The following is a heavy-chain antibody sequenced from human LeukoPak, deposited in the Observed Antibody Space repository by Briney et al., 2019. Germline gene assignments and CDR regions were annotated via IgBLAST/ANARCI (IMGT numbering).Heavy chain of an antibody. CDR2: MSPNSGNT. J-gene: IGHJ4*02. CDR1: GYTFTSYD. D-gene: IGHD5-24*01. Sequence: ASVKVSCKASGYTFTSYDINWVRQATGQGLEWMGWMSPNSGNTGYAQKFQGRVTMTRNTSISTAYMELSSLRSEDTAVYYCARGRQGWLQFNLYYFDYWGQGTLVTVSS. V-gene: IGHV1-8*01. CDR3: ARGRQGWLQFNLYYFDY.